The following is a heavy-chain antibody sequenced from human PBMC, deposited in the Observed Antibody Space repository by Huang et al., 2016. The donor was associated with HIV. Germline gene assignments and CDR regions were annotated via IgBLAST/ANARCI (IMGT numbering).Heavy chain of an antibody. V-gene: IGHV3-30*06. J-gene: IGHJ4*02. CDR3: VRGDYYDSSGYHLGYFDY. CDR2: IQNDGKKK. D-gene: IGHD3-22*01. Sequence: VQLLESGGGVVQPGGSLRLSGAASGFILSNYGMHWVREAPGKGLGWVTVIQNDGKKKYYADSVKGRFTVGRDNSKNTVFVQMSSLRPDDTATYYCVRGDYYDSSGYHLGYFDYWGRGALVTVSS. CDR1: GFILSNYG.